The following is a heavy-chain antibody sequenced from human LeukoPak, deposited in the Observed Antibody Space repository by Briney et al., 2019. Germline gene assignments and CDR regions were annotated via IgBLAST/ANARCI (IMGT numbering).Heavy chain of an antibody. J-gene: IGHJ6*03. V-gene: IGHV1-8*03. D-gene: IGHD6-19*01. CDR2: MNPNSGNT. Sequence: ASVKVSCKASGYTFTSYDINWVRQATGQGLEWMGWMNPNSGNTGYAQKFQGRVTITRNTSISTAYMELSSLRSEDTAVYYCAKGGVWAGTRYYYYMDVWGKGTTVAVSS. CDR3: AKGGVWAGTRYYYYMDV. CDR1: GYTFTSYD.